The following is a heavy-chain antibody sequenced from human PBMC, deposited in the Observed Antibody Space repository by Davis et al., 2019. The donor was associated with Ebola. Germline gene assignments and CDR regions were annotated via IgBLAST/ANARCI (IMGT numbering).Heavy chain of an antibody. CDR2: IYYGGDT. CDR3: TRHFVGKLFGMDV. Sequence: MPGGSLRLSCTVSGASISSSGHYWGWVRQPPGEGLEWIGSIYYGGDTFYNPSLKSRVIISIDASKNQLSLKLRSVTAADTAMYFCTRHFVGKLFGMDVWGQGTMVIVAS. D-gene: IGHD4-23*01. V-gene: IGHV4-39*01. J-gene: IGHJ6*02. CDR1: GASISSSGHY.